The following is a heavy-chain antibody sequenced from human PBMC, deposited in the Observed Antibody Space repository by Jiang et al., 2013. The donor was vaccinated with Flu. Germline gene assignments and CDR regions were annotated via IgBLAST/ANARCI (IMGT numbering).Heavy chain of an antibody. Sequence: SGAEVKKPGSSVKVSCKASGGTFRSSGISWVRQAPGQGLEWMGIINPSGGSTSYAQKFQGRVTMTRDTSTSTVYMELSSLRSEDTAVYYCAGDGDSSGYYFDYWGQGTLVTVSS. V-gene: IGHV1-46*03. J-gene: IGHJ4*02. CDR3: AGDGDSSGYYFDY. CDR2: INPSGGST. CDR1: GGTFRSSG. D-gene: IGHD3-22*01.